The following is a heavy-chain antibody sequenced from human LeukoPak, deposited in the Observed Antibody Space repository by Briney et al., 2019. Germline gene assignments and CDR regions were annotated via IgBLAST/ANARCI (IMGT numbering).Heavy chain of an antibody. CDR2: INPNSGGT. V-gene: IGHV1-2*02. D-gene: IGHD6-19*01. CDR1: GYTFTGYY. Sequence: ASVKVCCKASGYTFTGYYMHWVRQAPGQGLEWMGWINPNSGGTNYAQKFQGRVTMTRDTSISTAYMELSRLRSDDTAVYYCAGTAVAGQDLDYWGQGTLVTVSS. CDR3: AGTAVAGQDLDY. J-gene: IGHJ4*02.